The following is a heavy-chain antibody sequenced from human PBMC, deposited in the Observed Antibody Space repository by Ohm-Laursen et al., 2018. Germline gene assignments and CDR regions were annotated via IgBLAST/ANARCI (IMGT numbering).Heavy chain of an antibody. CDR2: IYHTGNT. CDR1: GAPISTHY. D-gene: IGHD1-26*01. J-gene: IGHJ4*02. CDR3: ATLAVGATTDFDY. Sequence: SDTLSLTCTVSGAPISTHYWGWIRQAPGKGLQWIGTIYHTGNTYYNPSLKSRVTISVDTSNNYFSLKLSSVTAADTAVYYCATLAVGATTDFDYWGQGTLVTVSS. V-gene: IGHV4-59*07.